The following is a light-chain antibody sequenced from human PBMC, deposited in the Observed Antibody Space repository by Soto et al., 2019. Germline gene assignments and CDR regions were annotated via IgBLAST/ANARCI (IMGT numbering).Light chain of an antibody. CDR2: TDN. CDR3: LSYTSANTRV. J-gene: IGLJ3*02. Sequence: QSVLTQPPSASGTPGQRVTISCSGGSSNIGINTVNWYQQLPGTAPKVLIYTDNERPSGVSNRFSGSKSGNTASLTISGLQPEDEADYYCLSYTSANTRVFGGGTKVTVL. CDR1: SSNIGINT. V-gene: IGLV1-44*01.